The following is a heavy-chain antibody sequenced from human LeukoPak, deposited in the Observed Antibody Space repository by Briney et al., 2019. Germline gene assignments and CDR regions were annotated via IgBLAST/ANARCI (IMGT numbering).Heavy chain of an antibody. J-gene: IGHJ4*02. V-gene: IGHV3-30*18. CDR3: AKDGRDIVVVVAATLYNTGYYFDY. CDR1: GFTFSSYG. D-gene: IGHD2-15*01. Sequence: GRSLRLSCAASGFTFSSYGMHWVRQAPGKGLEWVAVISYDGSNKYYADSVKGRFTISRDNSKNTLYLQMNSLRAEDTAAYYCAKDGRDIVVVVAATLYNTGYYFDYWGQGTLVTVSS. CDR2: ISYDGSNK.